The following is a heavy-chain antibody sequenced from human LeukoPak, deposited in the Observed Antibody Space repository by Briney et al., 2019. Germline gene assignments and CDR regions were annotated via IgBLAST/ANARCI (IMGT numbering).Heavy chain of an antibody. V-gene: IGHV1-18*01. D-gene: IGHD3-10*01. CDR2: ISAYNGNT. CDR3: ATISLITMVRGVLDY. CDR1: GYTFTSYG. J-gene: IGHJ4*02. Sequence: ASVKVSCKASGYTFTSYGISWVRQAPGQGLEWMGWISAYNGNTNYAQKFQGRVAMTRDTSISTAYMELSRLRSDDTAVYYCATISLITMVRGVLDYWGQGTLVTVSS.